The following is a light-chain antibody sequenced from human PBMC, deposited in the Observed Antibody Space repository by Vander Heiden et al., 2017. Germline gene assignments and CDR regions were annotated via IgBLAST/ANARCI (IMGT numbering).Light chain of an antibody. CDR1: QSVNNNY. V-gene: IGKV3-20*01. CDR3: QQYGSSPLT. CDR2: GAS. J-gene: IGKJ4*01. Sequence: EIVLTQPPGTLSLSPGERATLSCRASQSVNNNYLAWFQQKPGQAPRLLIFGASNRATGIPDRFSGSGSGTDFTLTISRLEPEDFAVYYCQQYGSSPLTFGGGTKVEIK.